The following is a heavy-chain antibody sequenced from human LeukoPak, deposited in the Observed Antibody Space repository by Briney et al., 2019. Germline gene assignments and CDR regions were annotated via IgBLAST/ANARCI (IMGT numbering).Heavy chain of an antibody. J-gene: IGHJ4*02. CDR3: TTAPALDILTGIY. CDR2: IKSKTDGGTT. CDR1: GFTFSNAW. V-gene: IGHV3-15*01. Sequence: GGSLRLSCAASGFTFSNAWMSWVRQAPGKGLEWVGRIKSKTDGGTTDYAAPVKGRFTISRDDSKNTLYLQMNSLKTEDTAVYYCTTAPALDILTGIYWGQGTLVTVSS. D-gene: IGHD3-9*01.